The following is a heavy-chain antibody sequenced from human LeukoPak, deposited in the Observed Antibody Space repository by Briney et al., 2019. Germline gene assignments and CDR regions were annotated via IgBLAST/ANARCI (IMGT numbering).Heavy chain of an antibody. D-gene: IGHD5-12*01. J-gene: IGHJ4*02. Sequence: SETLSLTCTVSGYSISSGYYWGWIRQPPGKGLEWIGSIYRSGSTYYNPSLKSRVTISVDTSKNQFSLKLSFVTAADTAVYYCARGPIVATRKDYFDYWGQGTLVTVSS. CDR2: IYRSGST. V-gene: IGHV4-38-2*02. CDR1: GYSISSGYY. CDR3: ARGPIVATRKDYFDY.